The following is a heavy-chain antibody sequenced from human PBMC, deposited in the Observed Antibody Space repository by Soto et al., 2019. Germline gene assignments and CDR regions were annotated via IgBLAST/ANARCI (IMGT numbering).Heavy chain of an antibody. Sequence: QVQLVQSGAEVKKPGASVKVSCKASGYTFTSYGISWVRQAPGQGLEWMGWISAYNGNTNYAQKLQGRVTMTTDTSTSTAHMERRGLRSDDTAVYYCARDTPYSSSWYGLDVWGQGTTVTVSS. J-gene: IGHJ6*02. V-gene: IGHV1-18*01. CDR1: GYTFTSYG. CDR3: ARDTPYSSSWYGLDV. CDR2: ISAYNGNT. D-gene: IGHD6-13*01.